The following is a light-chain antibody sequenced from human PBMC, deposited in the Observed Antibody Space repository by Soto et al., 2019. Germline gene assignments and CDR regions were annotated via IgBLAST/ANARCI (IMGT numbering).Light chain of an antibody. J-gene: IGKJ3*01. CDR3: QQYGGSPGLFT. CDR1: QTITNNY. Sequence: EVVLTQSPGSLSLSPGERATLSCRASQTITNNYLAWYQQKPGQAPRLLIYGASSRATDIPDRFSGSVSGTDFTLTISRLDPEDFALYYCQQYGGSPGLFTFGPGTKVDIK. CDR2: GAS. V-gene: IGKV3-20*01.